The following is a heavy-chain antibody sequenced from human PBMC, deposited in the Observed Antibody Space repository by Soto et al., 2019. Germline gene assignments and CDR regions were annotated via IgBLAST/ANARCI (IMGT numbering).Heavy chain of an antibody. J-gene: IGHJ5*02. CDR2: IYDTGSN. CDR1: GGSMRSGSHY. Sequence: SETLSLTCTVSGGSMRSGSHYWSWIRQYPGKGLEWIGNIYDTGSNYYKSSLKSRVSISVDKSKNQFSLNLTSVTAADTAIYYCARDRGDSSGYPRGFDPWGQGILVTVSS. D-gene: IGHD3-22*01. CDR3: ARDRGDSSGYPRGFDP. V-gene: IGHV4-31*03.